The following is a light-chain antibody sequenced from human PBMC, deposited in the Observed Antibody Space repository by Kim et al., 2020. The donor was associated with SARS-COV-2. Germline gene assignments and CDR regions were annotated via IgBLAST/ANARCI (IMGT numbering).Light chain of an antibody. V-gene: IGLV3-25*03. Sequence: SYELTQSPSVSVSPGQTARITCSGDALPKQYAYWYQQKPGQAPVLVIYKDSERPSGIPERFSGSSSGTTVTLTISGVQAEDEADYYCQSADSSGTYWVFG. CDR1: ALPKQY. CDR3: QSADSSGTYWV. J-gene: IGLJ3*02. CDR2: KDS.